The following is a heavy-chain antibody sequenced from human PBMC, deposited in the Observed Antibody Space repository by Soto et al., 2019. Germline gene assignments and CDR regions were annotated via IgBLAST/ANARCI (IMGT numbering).Heavy chain of an antibody. D-gene: IGHD2-2*01. Sequence: SETLSLTCAVYGGSFSGYYWSWIRQPPGKGLEWIGEINHSGSTNYNPSLKSRVTISVDTSKNQFSLKLSSVTAADTALYYCARAPVPRDYYYYMDVWGKGTTVTVSS. CDR3: ARAPVPRDYYYYMDV. CDR2: INHSGST. CDR1: GGSFSGYY. V-gene: IGHV4-34*01. J-gene: IGHJ6*03.